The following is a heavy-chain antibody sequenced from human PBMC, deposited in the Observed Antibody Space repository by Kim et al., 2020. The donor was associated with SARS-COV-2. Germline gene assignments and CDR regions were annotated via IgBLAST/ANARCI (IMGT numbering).Heavy chain of an antibody. D-gene: IGHD4-17*01. CDR1: GGSFSGYY. V-gene: IGHV4-34*01. CDR2: INHSGST. J-gene: IGHJ4*02. Sequence: SETLSLTCAVYGGSFSGYYWSWIRQPPGKGLEWIGEINHSGSTNYNPSLKSRVTISVDTSKNQFSLKLSSVTAADTAVYYCARIETTGSDYWGQGTLVTVSS. CDR3: ARIETTGSDY.